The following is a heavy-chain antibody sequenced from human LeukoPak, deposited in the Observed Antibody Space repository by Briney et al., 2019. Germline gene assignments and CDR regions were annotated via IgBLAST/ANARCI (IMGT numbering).Heavy chain of an antibody. CDR2: ISSSSSFI. J-gene: IGHJ4*02. D-gene: IGHD5-18*01. CDR3: TVQRGYSYGYLDY. V-gene: IGHV3-21*01. CDR1: GFTFSSYS. Sequence: GGSLRLSCAASGFTFSSYSMNWVRQAPGKGLEWVSSISSSSSFIYYADSVKGRFTISRDNAKNSLYLQMNSLRAEDTAVYYCTVQRGYSYGYLDYWGQGTLVTVSS.